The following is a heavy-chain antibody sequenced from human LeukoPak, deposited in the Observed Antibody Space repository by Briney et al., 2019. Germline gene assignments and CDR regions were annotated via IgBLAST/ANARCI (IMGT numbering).Heavy chain of an antibody. CDR1: GFTFSNYA. J-gene: IGHJ4*02. CDR3: AKRTQWELLSHPFDY. Sequence: PGGSLRLSCAASGFTFSNYAMSWVRQAPGKGLEWVSIISSSGDITYYADSVKGRFTISRDNSRNTVYLQMNSLRAEDTALYYRAKRTQWELLSHPFDYWGQGTLVTVSS. D-gene: IGHD1-26*01. CDR2: ISSSGDIT. V-gene: IGHV3-23*01.